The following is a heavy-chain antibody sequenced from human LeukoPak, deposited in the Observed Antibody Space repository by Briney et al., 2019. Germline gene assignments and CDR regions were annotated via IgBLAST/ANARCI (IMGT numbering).Heavy chain of an antibody. CDR1: GFTFSSYS. Sequence: PGGSLRLSCAASGFTFSSYSMTWVRQAPGKGLEWVSSISSSSSYIYYADSVKGRFTISRDNAKNSLYLQMNSLRAEDTAVYYCARDRGYSYAHPLDYWGQGTLGTVSS. D-gene: IGHD5-18*01. CDR3: ARDRGYSYAHPLDY. CDR2: ISSSSSYI. V-gene: IGHV3-21*01. J-gene: IGHJ4*02.